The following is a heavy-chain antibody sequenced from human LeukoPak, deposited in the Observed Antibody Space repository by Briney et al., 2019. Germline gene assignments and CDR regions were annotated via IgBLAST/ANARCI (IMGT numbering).Heavy chain of an antibody. CDR3: ARDWQGWFGEFPPIDY. J-gene: IGHJ4*02. V-gene: IGHV3-7*01. CDR2: IKQDGSEK. Sequence: GGSLRLSCAASGFTFSSYWMSWVRQAPGKGLEWVANIKQDGSEKYYVDSVKGRFTISRDNAKNSLYLQMNSLRAEDTAVYYCARDWQGWFGEFPPIDYWGQGTLVTVSS. D-gene: IGHD3-10*01. CDR1: GFTFSSYW.